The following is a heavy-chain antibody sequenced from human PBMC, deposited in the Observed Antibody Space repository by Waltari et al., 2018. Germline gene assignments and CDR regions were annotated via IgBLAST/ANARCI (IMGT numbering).Heavy chain of an antibody. CDR3: ARGGGYYDNSGFYFFDY. J-gene: IGHJ4*02. V-gene: IGHV3-53*01. D-gene: IGHD3-22*01. CDR2: LYSGGYS. CDR1: GFVVSENY. Sequence: EVQLVESGGGLIQHGGALRLHCTASGFVVSENYMTWVRQAPGRGLEWVSVLYSGGYSYYADSVKGRFTISSDTSKNTVYLQMNNLGAEDTAVYFCARGGGYYDNSGFYFFDYWGQGTLVTVSS.